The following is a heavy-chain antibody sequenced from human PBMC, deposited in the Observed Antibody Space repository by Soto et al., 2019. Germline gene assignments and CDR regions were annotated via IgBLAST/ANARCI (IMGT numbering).Heavy chain of an antibody. Sequence: LRLSCAASGFTFSDYYMSWIRQAPGKGLEWVSYISSSSSYTNYADSVKGRFTISRDNAKNSLYLQMNSLRAEDTAVYYCARDEYYYDSSGPFDYWGQGTLVTGSS. CDR3: ARDEYYYDSSGPFDY. V-gene: IGHV3-11*05. D-gene: IGHD3-22*01. CDR2: ISSSSSYT. CDR1: GFTFSDYY. J-gene: IGHJ4*02.